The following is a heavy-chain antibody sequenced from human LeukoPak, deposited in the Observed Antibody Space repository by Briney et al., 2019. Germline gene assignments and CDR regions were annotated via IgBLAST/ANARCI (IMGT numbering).Heavy chain of an antibody. CDR3: ARVGYYYDSSGYSYFDY. D-gene: IGHD3-22*01. CDR2: IYYSGST. V-gene: IGHV4-30-4*01. J-gene: IGHJ4*02. CDR1: GGSISSGDYY. Sequence: SETLSLTCTVSGGSISSGDYYWSWIRQPPRKGLEWIGYIYYSGSTYYNPSLKSRVTISVDTSKNQFSLKLSSVTAADTAVYYCARVGYYYDSSGYSYFDYWGQGTLVTVSS.